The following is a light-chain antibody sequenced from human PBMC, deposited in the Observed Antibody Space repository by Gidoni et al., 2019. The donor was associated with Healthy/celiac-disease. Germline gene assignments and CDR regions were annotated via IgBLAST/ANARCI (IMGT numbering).Light chain of an antibody. J-gene: IGKJ1*01. Sequence: MMLTQSQGTLSLSPGERATLSCRASQSVSSSYLAWYQQKPGPAPRLLIYGASSRATGIPDRFSGSGSGTDFTLTISRLEPEDFAVYYCQQYGSSSWTFGQXTKVEIK. CDR2: GAS. CDR1: QSVSSSY. V-gene: IGKV3-20*01. CDR3: QQYGSSSWT.